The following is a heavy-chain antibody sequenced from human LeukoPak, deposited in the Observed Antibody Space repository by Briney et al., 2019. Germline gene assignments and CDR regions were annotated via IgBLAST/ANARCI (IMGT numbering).Heavy chain of an antibody. CDR3: ARSSCSSTSCYRGLYYYGMDV. CDR1: GYSFTSYW. D-gene: IGHD2-2*01. J-gene: IGHJ6*02. V-gene: IGHV5-51*01. CDR2: IYPGDSDT. Sequence: GESLKISCKGSGYSFTSYWIGWVRQMPGKGLEWMGIIYPGDSDTRYSPSFQGQVTISADKSISTAYLQWSSLKASDTAMYYCARSSCSSTSCYRGLYYYGMDVWGQGTTVTVSS.